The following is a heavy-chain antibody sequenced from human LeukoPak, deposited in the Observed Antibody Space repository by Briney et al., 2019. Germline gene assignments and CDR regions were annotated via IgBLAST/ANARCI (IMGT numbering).Heavy chain of an antibody. J-gene: IGHJ4*02. V-gene: IGHV1-46*01. CDR3: ARAWEAVAGNYGVIDY. CDR1: GYSFINYY. Sequence: GASVKVSCKASGYSFINYYIHWVRQAPGQGLEWMGIINPSGGGTSYARKFQGRVTMTRNMSTSTVYMELNSLTSEDTAAYYCARAWEAVAGNYGVIDYWGQGTLVTVSS. CDR2: INPSGGGT. D-gene: IGHD1-7*01.